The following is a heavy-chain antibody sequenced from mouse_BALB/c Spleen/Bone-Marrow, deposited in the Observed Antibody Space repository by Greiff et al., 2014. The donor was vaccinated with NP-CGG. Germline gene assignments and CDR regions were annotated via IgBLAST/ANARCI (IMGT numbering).Heavy chain of an antibody. CDR3: ARRDYSFAY. CDR2: INPGSGGT. CDR1: GYAFTNYL. Sequence: QVQLQQSGAELVRPGISVKVSCKASGYAFTNYLIEWVKQRPGQGLEWIGVINPGSGGTNYNEKFKGKATLTADKSSSTAYMQLSSLTSDDPAVYFCARRDYSFAYWGQGTLVTVSA. D-gene: IGHD2-13*01. J-gene: IGHJ3*01. V-gene: IGHV1-54*01.